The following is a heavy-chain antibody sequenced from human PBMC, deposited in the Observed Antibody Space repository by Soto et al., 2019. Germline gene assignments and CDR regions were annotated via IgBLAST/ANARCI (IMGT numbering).Heavy chain of an antibody. V-gene: IGHV3-48*02. Sequence: EVQLMESGGGLVQPGGSLRLSCAASGFTFSSFSMHWVRQAPGKGLEWVSYISSSSSTIYYADSVRGRFTISRDNAKNSLYLQMNSLRDEDTAVFYCAREAPRCSGGTGLDYWGQGTLVTVSA. J-gene: IGHJ4*02. CDR1: GFTFSSFS. CDR2: ISSSSSTI. D-gene: IGHD2-15*01. CDR3: AREAPRCSGGTGLDY.